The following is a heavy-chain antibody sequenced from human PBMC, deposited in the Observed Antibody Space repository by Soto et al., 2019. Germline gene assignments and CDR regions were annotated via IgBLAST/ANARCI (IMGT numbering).Heavy chain of an antibody. V-gene: IGHV3-23*01. Sequence: PGGSLRLSCAASGFTFSSYAMSWVRQAPGKGLEWVSAISGSGGSTYYADSVKGRFTISRDNSKNTLYLQMNSLRAEDTAVYYCTKAPRYDFWSGGIPYYFDYWGQGTLVTVSS. J-gene: IGHJ4*02. D-gene: IGHD3-3*01. CDR1: GFTFSSYA. CDR2: ISGSGGST. CDR3: TKAPRYDFWSGGIPYYFDY.